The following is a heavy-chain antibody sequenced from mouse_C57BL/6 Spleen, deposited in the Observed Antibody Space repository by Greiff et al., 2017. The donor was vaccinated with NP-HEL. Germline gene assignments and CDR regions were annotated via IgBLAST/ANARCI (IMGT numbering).Heavy chain of an antibody. V-gene: IGHV2-2*01. J-gene: IGHJ4*01. CDR2: IWSGGST. Sequence: VQLQQSGPGLVQPSQSLSITCTVSGFSLTSYGVHWVRQSPGKGLEWLGVIWSGGSTDYNAAFISRLSISKDNSKSQVFFKMNSLQADNTAIYYCARNGGYSMDDWGKGTSVTVSS. CDR1: GFSLTSYG. CDR3: ARNGGYSMDD.